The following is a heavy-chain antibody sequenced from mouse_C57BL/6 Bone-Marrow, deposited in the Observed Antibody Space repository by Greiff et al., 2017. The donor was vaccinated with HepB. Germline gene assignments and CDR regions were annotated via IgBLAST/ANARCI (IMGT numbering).Heavy chain of an antibody. J-gene: IGHJ2*01. CDR1: GYTFTDYY. CDR3: ARSYYSIHY. D-gene: IGHD2-5*01. V-gene: IGHV1-26*01. Sequence: VQLQQSGPELVKPGASVKISCKASGYTFTDYYMNWVKQSHGKSLEWIGDINPNNGGTSYNQKFKGKATLTVDKSSSTAYMELRSLTSEDSAVYYCARSYYSIHYWGQGTTLTVSS. CDR2: INPNNGGT.